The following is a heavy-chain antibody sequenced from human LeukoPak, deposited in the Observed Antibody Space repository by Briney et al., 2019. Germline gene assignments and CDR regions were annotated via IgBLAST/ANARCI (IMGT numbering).Heavy chain of an antibody. J-gene: IGHJ6*04. D-gene: IGHD3-10*01. Sequence: PSETLSLTCAVYGGSFSGYYWSWIRQPPGKRLEWIGEINHIGSTNYNPSLKSRVTISVDTSKNQFSLKLSSVTAADTAVYYCARKLTYYYGSGSYYKALDVWGKGTTVTVSS. CDR2: INHIGST. V-gene: IGHV4-34*01. CDR1: GGSFSGYY. CDR3: ARKLTYYYGSGSYYKALDV.